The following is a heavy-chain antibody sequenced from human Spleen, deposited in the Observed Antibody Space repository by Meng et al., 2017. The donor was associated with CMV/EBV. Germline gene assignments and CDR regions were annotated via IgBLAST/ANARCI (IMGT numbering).Heavy chain of an antibody. Sequence: GESLKISCAASGFTVSSNYMSWVRQAAGKGLEWVSVIYSGGSTYYADSVKGRFTISRDNSKNTLYLQMNSLRAEDTAVYYCASRVNYWGQGTLVTVSS. J-gene: IGHJ4*02. CDR3: ASRVNY. D-gene: IGHD3-10*01. CDR2: IYSGGST. V-gene: IGHV3-66*02. CDR1: GFTVSSNY.